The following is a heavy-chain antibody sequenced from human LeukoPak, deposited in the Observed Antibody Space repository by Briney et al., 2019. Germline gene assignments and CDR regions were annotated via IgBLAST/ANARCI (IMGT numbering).Heavy chain of an antibody. D-gene: IGHD2-15*01. V-gene: IGHV3-53*01. Sequence: PGGSLRLSCVAPGLTVSANYMTWVRQAPGEGLDWVSVMYSGGYTYYADSVKGRFTISRDNSKNTVYLQMNSLRVEDSAVYYCARDRRYCSGDNCYSGVDYWGQGTRVIVSS. J-gene: IGHJ4*02. CDR3: ARDRRYCSGDNCYSGVDY. CDR1: GLTVSANY. CDR2: MYSGGYT.